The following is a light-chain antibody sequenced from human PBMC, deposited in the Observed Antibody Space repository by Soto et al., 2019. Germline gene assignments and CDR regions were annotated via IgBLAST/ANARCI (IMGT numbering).Light chain of an antibody. V-gene: IGKV3-15*01. CDR3: QQYDSWPYT. CDR1: QSVDSD. Sequence: EIVMTQSPATLSVSPGERATLSCRASQSVDSDLAWYQQKPGQAPRLLLYDASTRATGIPARFGGSGSGTEFTLTISSLQSEDFAVYYCQQYDSWPYTFGQGTKLVIK. CDR2: DAS. J-gene: IGKJ2*01.